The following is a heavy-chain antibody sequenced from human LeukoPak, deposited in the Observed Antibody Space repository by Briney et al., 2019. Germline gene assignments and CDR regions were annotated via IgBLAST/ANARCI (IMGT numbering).Heavy chain of an antibody. Sequence: GGSLRLSCAASGFTFSSYGMHWVRQAPGKGLEWVAFIRYDGSNKYYADSVKGRFTISRDNPKNTLYLQMNSLRAEDTAVYYRARDGHYDILTGYFQDWGQGTLVTVSS. D-gene: IGHD3-9*01. J-gene: IGHJ1*01. CDR1: GFTFSSYG. CDR3: ARDGHYDILTGYFQD. CDR2: IRYDGSNK. V-gene: IGHV3-30*02.